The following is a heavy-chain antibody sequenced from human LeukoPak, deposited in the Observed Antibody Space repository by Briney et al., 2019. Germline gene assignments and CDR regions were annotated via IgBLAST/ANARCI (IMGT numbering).Heavy chain of an antibody. J-gene: IGHJ3*02. V-gene: IGHV1-46*01. CDR3: ARVRDGYNDAYDI. Sequence: ASVKVSCKASGYTFTGYYMHWVRQAPGQGLEWMGIIGGSTNYAQKFQGRVTMTRDTSTSTVYMELSSLRSEDTAVYYCARVRDGYNDAYDIWGQGTMVTVHS. CDR1: GYTFTGYY. D-gene: IGHD5-24*01. CDR2: IGGST.